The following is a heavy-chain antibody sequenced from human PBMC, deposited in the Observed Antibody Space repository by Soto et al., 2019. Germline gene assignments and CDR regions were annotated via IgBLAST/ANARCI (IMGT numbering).Heavy chain of an antibody. D-gene: IGHD6-19*01. CDR2: ISAYNGNT. CDR3: ARDLDSGWPYSYYYGMDV. J-gene: IGHJ6*02. CDR1: GYTFTSYG. Sequence: QVQLVQSGAEVKKPGASVKVSCKASGYTFTSYGISGVRQAPGQGLEWMGWISAYNGNTNYAQKLQGRVTMTTDTSTSTAYMELRSLRSDDTAVYFCARDLDSGWPYSYYYGMDVWGQGTTVTVSS. V-gene: IGHV1-18*01.